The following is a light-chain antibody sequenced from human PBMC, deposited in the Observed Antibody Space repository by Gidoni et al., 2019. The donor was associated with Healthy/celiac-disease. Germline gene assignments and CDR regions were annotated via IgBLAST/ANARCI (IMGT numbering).Light chain of an antibody. CDR1: QSLLHSNGYNY. CDR3: MQDLQTPPT. V-gene: IGKV2-28*01. J-gene: IGKJ4*01. CDR2: LGS. Sequence: IVMTQSPLSLPVTPGEPAAISCRSSQSLLHSNGYNYLDWNLQKPGKSPQLLSYLGSNWASGAPDRFSGSGSGTDVTLKISRVEADDVGVYYCMQDLQTPPTFGGGTKVEIK.